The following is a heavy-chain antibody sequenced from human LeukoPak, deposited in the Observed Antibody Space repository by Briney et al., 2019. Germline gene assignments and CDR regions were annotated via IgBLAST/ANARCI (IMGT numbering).Heavy chain of an antibody. CDR3: TTVHGAGPVNFDY. Sequence: GGSLRLSCTASGFTFSSVWMTWVRQAPGKGLEWVCRIKSRTDGETTDYAAPVKGRSSISRDDSENTLYLQMNSLKNEDTAVYFCTTVHGAGPVNFDYWGQGSLVTVSS. J-gene: IGHJ4*02. V-gene: IGHV3-15*01. CDR2: IKSRTDGETT. D-gene: IGHD3-16*01. CDR1: GFTFSSVW.